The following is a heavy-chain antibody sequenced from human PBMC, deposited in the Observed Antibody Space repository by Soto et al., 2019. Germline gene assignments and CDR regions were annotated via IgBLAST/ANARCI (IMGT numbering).Heavy chain of an antibody. J-gene: IGHJ4*02. V-gene: IGHV1-69*02. CDR1: GDFYGYT. Sequence: QVQLVQSGAELKKPGSSVKVSCKASGDFYGYTITWVRQASGQGLEWVGRIIPLLELTSSSRQLQGRVTITADKSTSTVYTQLSALSSEDTAVYYCAARYCTTATCFHPGPFWGQATLVAVSS. CDR3: AARYCTTATCFHPGPF. CDR2: IIPLLELT. D-gene: IGHD2-2*01.